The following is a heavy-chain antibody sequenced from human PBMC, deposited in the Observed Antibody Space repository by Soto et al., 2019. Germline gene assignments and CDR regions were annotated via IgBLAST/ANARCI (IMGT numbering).Heavy chain of an antibody. CDR3: ARRVDFGNGYYTAPLDV. CDR1: GDSISSGSYY. D-gene: IGHD3-22*01. Sequence: QLQLRESGPGLVKPSETLSLTCIVSGDSISSGSYYWGWIRQPPGKGLEWIGSIYYTGSTNYNPSLKSRVNISADTSQNQFSLRLSSVTAADTAVYYCARRVDFGNGYYTAPLDVWGKGTTVTVSS. V-gene: IGHV4-39*01. J-gene: IGHJ6*04. CDR2: IYYTGST.